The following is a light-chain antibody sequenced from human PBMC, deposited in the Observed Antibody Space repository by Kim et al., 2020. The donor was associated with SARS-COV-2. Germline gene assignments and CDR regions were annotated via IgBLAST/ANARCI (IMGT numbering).Light chain of an antibody. J-gene: IGKJ3*01. CDR3: QQRTNRPPFS. V-gene: IGKV3-11*01. Sequence: EIVLTQSPATLYLSPGERATLSCRATQSVSSYLAWYQQKPGQAPRLLIYDASNRATGIPARFSGSGSGTDFTLTISSLEPEDFAVYYCQQRTNRPPFSFGPGTKVDIK. CDR1: QSVSSY. CDR2: DAS.